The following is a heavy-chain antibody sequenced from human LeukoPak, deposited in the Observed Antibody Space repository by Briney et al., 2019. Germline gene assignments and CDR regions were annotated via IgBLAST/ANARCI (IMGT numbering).Heavy chain of an antibody. CDR2: IRSKAYGGTT. J-gene: IGHJ3*02. Sequence: PGGSLRLSCTASGFTFGDYAMSWVRQAPGKGLEWVGFIRSKAYGGTTEYAASVKGRFTISRDDSKSIAYLQMNSLRAEDTAVYYCAREKLDGYNSDAFDIWGQGTMVTVSS. CDR3: AREKLDGYNSDAFDI. CDR1: GFTFGDYA. V-gene: IGHV3-49*04. D-gene: IGHD5-24*01.